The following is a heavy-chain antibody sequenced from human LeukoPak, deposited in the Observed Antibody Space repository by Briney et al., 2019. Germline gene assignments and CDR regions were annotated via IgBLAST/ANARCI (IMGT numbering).Heavy chain of an antibody. V-gene: IGHV3-23*01. Sequence: GGSLRLSCAASGFTFGTYAMSWVRQAPGKGLEWVSAISGSGGSTYYADSVKGRFTISRDNSKNTLYLQMNSLRAEDTAVYYCAKDPLYDYVWGSYRYPFDYWGQGTLVTVSS. CDR1: GFTFGTYA. CDR3: AKDPLYDYVWGSYRYPFDY. D-gene: IGHD3-16*02. CDR2: ISGSGGST. J-gene: IGHJ4*02.